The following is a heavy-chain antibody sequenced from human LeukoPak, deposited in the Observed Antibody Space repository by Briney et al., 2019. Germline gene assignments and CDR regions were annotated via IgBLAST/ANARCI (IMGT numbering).Heavy chain of an antibody. Sequence: ASVKVSCKASGYTFTSYGVTWVRQAPGLGLEWMGWISAYNGNTKYAQNLQGRVTMTTDTSTSTAYMELRSLRSDDTAVYYCARGPYCSGGTCYSQILDHWGQGTLVTVSS. V-gene: IGHV1-18*01. J-gene: IGHJ4*02. CDR3: ARGPYCSGGTCYSQILDH. D-gene: IGHD2-15*01. CDR1: GYTFTSYG. CDR2: ISAYNGNT.